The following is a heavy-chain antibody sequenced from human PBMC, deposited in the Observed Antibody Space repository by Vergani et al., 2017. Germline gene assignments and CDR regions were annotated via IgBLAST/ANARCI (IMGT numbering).Heavy chain of an antibody. CDR2: IYHSGST. D-gene: IGHD3-3*01. CDR1: GYSISSGYY. J-gene: IGHJ3*02. CDR3: ARVGDFWSGDDAFDI. Sequence: QVQLQESGPGLVKPSETLSLTCAVSGYSISSGYYWGWLRQPPGKGLEWIGSIYHSGSTYYNPSLKSRVTISVDTSKNQFSLKLSSVTAADTAVYYCARVGDFWSGDDAFDIWGQGTMVTVSS. V-gene: IGHV4-38-2*01.